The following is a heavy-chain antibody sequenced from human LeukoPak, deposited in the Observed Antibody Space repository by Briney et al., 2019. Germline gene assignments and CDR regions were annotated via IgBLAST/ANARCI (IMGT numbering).Heavy chain of an antibody. CDR3: AKGERGYSYGFSFDY. J-gene: IGHJ4*02. D-gene: IGHD5-18*01. CDR1: GFTFSSYA. Sequence: PGRSLRLSCAASGFTFSSYAMHWVRQAPGKGLEWVSAISGSGGSTYYADSVKGRFTISRDNSKNTLYLQMNSLRAEDTAVYYCAKGERGYSYGFSFDYWGQGTLVTVSS. V-gene: IGHV3-23*01. CDR2: ISGSGGST.